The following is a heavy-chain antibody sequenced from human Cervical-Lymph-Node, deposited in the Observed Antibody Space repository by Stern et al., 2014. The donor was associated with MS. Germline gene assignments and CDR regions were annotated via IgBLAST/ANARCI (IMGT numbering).Heavy chain of an antibody. J-gene: IGHJ4*02. Sequence: QVQLQESGPGLVKPSETLSLTCAVSGDSISSYTHYWAWIRQPPGKGLEWIGSVYYSGATYYTPSLKGRFTISGNTPKNHFSLGLNSVTAADTAVYYCAKHACTGAACPFDLWGQGTLVTVSS. CDR2: VYYSGAT. CDR3: AKHACTGAACPFDL. D-gene: IGHD2-8*02. V-gene: IGHV4-39*01. CDR1: GDSISSYTHY.